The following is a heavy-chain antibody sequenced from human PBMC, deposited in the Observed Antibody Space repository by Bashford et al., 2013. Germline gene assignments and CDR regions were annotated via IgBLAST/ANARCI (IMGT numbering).Heavy chain of an antibody. J-gene: IGHJ4*02. CDR1: GFTFSSYA. CDR3: ARGGGTVVRPLDY. D-gene: IGHD4-23*01. Sequence: GGSLRLSCAASGFTFSSYAMTWVRQAPGKGLEWVSAIGDSGANTYYADSVKGRFTISRDNSKNTLYLQMNSLRGEDTAVYYCARGGGTVVRPLDYWGQGTLVTVSS. CDR2: IGDSGANT. V-gene: IGHV3-23*01.